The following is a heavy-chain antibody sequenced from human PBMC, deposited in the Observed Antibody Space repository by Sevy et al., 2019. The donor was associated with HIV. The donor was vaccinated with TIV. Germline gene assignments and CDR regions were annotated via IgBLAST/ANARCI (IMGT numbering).Heavy chain of an antibody. Sequence: GGSLRLSCAASGFKFRIYAMHWVRQAPGKGLEWVAVISYEGSDKFYAESLKGRFTISRDNSKNMVFLQLNSLRGDDTAVYCRATGRQGANYGYRGQGTPVTVSS. CDR3: ATGRQGANYGY. D-gene: IGHD3-16*01. CDR2: ISYEGSDK. CDR1: GFKFRIYA. J-gene: IGHJ4*02. V-gene: IGHV3-30*03.